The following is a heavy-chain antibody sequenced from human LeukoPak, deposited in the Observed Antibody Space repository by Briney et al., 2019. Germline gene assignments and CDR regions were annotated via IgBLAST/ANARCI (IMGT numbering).Heavy chain of an antibody. CDR2: ISGSGGSK. CDR3: AKLTSASGAYGVDV. V-gene: IGHV3-23*01. CDR1: GFTFSSYA. Sequence: GGSLRLSCAASGFTFSSYAMNWVRQAPRKGLEWVSTISGSGGSKHYADSVEGRFTISRDNSKNTVYLQMNSLRAEDTAIYYCAKLTSASGAYGVDVWGQGTTVTVSS. D-gene: IGHD3-10*01. J-gene: IGHJ6*02.